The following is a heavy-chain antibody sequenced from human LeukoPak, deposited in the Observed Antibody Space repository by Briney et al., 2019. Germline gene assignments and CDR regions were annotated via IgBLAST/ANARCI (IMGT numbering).Heavy chain of an antibody. CDR2: ISAYNGNT. J-gene: IGHJ4*02. D-gene: IGHD1-26*01. V-gene: IGHV1-18*01. CDR1: GYTFTSYG. Sequence: GASVKVSCKASGYTFTSYGISWVRQAPGQGLEWMGWISAYNGNTNYAQKLQGRVTMTTDTSTSTAYMELRSLRSDDTAVYYCARDRTRVGATTRDYWGQGTLVTVSS. CDR3: ARDRTRVGATTRDY.